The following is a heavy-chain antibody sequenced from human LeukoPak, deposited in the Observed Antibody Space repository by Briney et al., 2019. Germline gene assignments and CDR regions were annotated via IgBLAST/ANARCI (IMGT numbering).Heavy chain of an antibody. V-gene: IGHV3-66*02. J-gene: IGHJ4*02. Sequence: GGSLRLSCAASGFTFSHYAMYWVRQAPGKGLEWVSVIYSGGSTYYADSVKGRFTISRDNSKNTLYLQMNSLRAEDTAVYYCARDYYDSSGAGSLWGQGTLVAVSS. D-gene: IGHD3-22*01. CDR2: IYSGGST. CDR1: GFTFSHYA. CDR3: ARDYYDSSGAGSL.